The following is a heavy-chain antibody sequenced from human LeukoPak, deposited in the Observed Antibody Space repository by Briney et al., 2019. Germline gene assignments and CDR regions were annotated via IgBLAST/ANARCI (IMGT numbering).Heavy chain of an antibody. CDR1: GFTFSNYA. CDR3: ARDYDILTCYQANLDY. Sequence: PGGSLRLSCSASGFTFSNYAMHWVRQAPGKGLEYVSAISSNGGSTYYADSVKGRFTISRDNSKNTLYLQMSSLRAEDTAVYYCARDYDILTCYQANLDYWGQGTLVTVSS. V-gene: IGHV3-64D*09. D-gene: IGHD3-9*01. CDR2: ISSNGGST. J-gene: IGHJ4*02.